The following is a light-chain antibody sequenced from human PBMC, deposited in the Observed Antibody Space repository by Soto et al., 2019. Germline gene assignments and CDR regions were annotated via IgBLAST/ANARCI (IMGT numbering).Light chain of an antibody. CDR2: GAS. CDR1: QSVSNN. V-gene: IGKV3-15*01. J-gene: IGKJ1*01. Sequence: EIVMTQSPATLSVSPGERATLSCRASQSVSNNLAWYQQKPGQAPRLLIYGASTRATGIPARFSGSGSGTEFTLTISSLQAEDFAGYYCQQDNNWPPWTFGQGTKVEIK. CDR3: QQDNNWPPWT.